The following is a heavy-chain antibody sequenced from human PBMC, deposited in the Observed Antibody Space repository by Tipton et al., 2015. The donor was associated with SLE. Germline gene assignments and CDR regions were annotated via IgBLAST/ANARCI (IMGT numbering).Heavy chain of an antibody. V-gene: IGHV4-31*03. CDR2: IYYSGST. J-gene: IGHJ4*02. CDR3: ARGDYFDY. CDR1: GGSISSGGYY. Sequence: LRLSCTVSGGSISSGGYYWSWIRQHPGKGPEWIGYIYYSGSTYYNPSLKSRVTISVDTSKNQFSLKLSSVTAADTAVYYCARGDYFDYWGQGTLVTVSS.